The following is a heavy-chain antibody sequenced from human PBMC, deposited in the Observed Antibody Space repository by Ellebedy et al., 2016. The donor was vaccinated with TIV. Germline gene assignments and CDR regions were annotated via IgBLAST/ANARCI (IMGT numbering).Heavy chain of an antibody. J-gene: IGHJ4*02. V-gene: IGHV5-10-1*01. CDR1: GYSFSSYW. CDR3: AGFSGSFGGYDY. D-gene: IGHD1-26*01. Sequence: PGGSLTLSCKGSGYSFSSYWITWARQMPGKGLEPMGRIDPADSYTNYSPSFQGHVTMSVDTSISPAFLQWTSLKASDTAFYYCAGFSGSFGGYDYWGQGTLVSVSS. CDR2: IDPADSYT.